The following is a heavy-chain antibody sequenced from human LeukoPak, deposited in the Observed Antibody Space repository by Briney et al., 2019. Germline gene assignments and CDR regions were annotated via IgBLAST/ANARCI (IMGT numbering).Heavy chain of an antibody. CDR3: ASDCIGCHGFDS. V-gene: IGHV1-18*01. J-gene: IGHJ4*02. CDR2: VSAYADNT. CDR1: GYNFFSYG. Sequence: GASVKVSCKASGYNFFSYGITWVRQAPGQGLEWMGWVSAYADNTNYVQKFQGRVTMTTDTSTSTAYMELRSLRSDDTAVYYCASDCIGCHGFDSWGQGTLVTVSS. D-gene: IGHD1-26*01.